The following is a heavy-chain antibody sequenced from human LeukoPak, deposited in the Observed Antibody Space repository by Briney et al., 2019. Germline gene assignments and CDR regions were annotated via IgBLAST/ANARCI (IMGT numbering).Heavy chain of an antibody. CDR2: ISSSGSTI. CDR1: GFTFSDYY. CDR3: AREGPGHGYNAVWLDY. Sequence: GGSLRLSCAASGFTFSDYYMSWIRQAPGKGLEGVSYISSSGSTIYYADSVKGRFTISRDNAKNSLYLQMNSLRAEDTAVYYCAREGPGHGYNAVWLDYWGQGTLVTVSS. J-gene: IGHJ4*02. V-gene: IGHV3-11*01. D-gene: IGHD5-24*01.